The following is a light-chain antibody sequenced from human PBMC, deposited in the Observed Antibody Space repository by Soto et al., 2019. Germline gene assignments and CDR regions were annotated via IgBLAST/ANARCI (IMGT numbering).Light chain of an antibody. CDR1: QGISSY. Sequence: DIQLTQSPSFLSASVGDRVTITCRASQGISSYLAWYQQKPGKAPKLLIYAASTFQSGVPSRFSGSGSGTEFTLTISSLQPEDFATYYCQQLNSYPPIFGGGTKVEIK. V-gene: IGKV1-9*01. CDR3: QQLNSYPPI. J-gene: IGKJ4*01. CDR2: AAS.